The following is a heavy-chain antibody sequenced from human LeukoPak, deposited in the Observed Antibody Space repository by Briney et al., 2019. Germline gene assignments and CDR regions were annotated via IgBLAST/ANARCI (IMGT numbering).Heavy chain of an antibody. V-gene: IGHV1-2*02. CDR2: INPNSGGT. CDR1: GGTFTGYY. Sequence: ASVKVSCKASGGTFTGYYMHWVRQAPGQGLEWMGWINPNSGGTNYAQKFQGRVTMTRDTSISTAYMELSRLRSDDTAVYYCARVGVGATSYFDYWGQGTLVTVSS. J-gene: IGHJ4*02. D-gene: IGHD1-26*01. CDR3: ARVGVGATSYFDY.